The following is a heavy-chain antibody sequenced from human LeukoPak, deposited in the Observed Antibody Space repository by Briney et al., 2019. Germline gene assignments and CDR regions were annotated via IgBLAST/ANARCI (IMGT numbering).Heavy chain of an antibody. CDR2: ISGSGGST. CDR1: GFTFSSYA. J-gene: IGHJ4*02. V-gene: IGHV3-23*01. D-gene: IGHD3-22*01. CDR3: AKTRYYYDSSGYFPFDY. Sequence: GSLRLSCAASGFTFSSYAMSWVPQAPGKGLEWVSAISGSGGSTYYADSVKGRFTISRDNSKNTLYLQMNSLRAEDTAVYYCAKTRYYYDSSGYFPFDYWGQGTLVTVSS.